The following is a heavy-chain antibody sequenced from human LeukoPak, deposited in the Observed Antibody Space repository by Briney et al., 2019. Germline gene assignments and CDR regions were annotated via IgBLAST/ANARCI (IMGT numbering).Heavy chain of an antibody. CDR2: IYYSGST. J-gene: IGHJ6*03. V-gene: IGHV4-39*01. CDR3: ARHALGYCSGGRCPIPYYYYMDV. CDR1: GGSISSSSYY. D-gene: IGHD2-15*01. Sequence: SETLSLTCTVSGGSISSSSYYWGWIRQPPGKGLEWIGNIYYSGSTYYNPSLKSRVTISVGTSKNQFSLKLTSVTAADPAVYYCARHALGYCSGGRCPIPYYYYMDVWDKGTTVTVSS.